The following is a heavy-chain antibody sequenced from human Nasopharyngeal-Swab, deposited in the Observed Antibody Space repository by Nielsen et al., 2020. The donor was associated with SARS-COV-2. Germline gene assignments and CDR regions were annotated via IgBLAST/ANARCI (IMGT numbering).Heavy chain of an antibody. D-gene: IGHD2-21*02. V-gene: IGHV3-9*01. Sequence: SLKISCAASGFSFDDYAMHWVRQAPGKGLEWVAGITWNSGSIDYADSVKGRFTISRDNAKKSLYLQMNSLRAEDSALYYCAKDLTRGDLVTSNAFDIWGQGTVVTVS. CDR3: AKDLTRGDLVTSNAFDI. J-gene: IGHJ3*02. CDR1: GFSFDDYA. CDR2: ITWNSGSI.